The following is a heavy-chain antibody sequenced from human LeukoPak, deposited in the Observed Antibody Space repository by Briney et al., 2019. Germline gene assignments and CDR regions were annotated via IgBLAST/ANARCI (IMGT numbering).Heavy chain of an antibody. CDR1: GFTFDDYA. CDR3: AKGLYAYYYDSIDY. J-gene: IGHJ4*02. CDR2: ISWNSGSI. Sequence: GGSLRLSCAASGFTFDDYAMHWVRQAPGKGLEWVSGISWNSGSIGYADSVKGRFTISRDNAKNSLYLQMNSLRAEDTALYYCAKGLYAYYYDSIDYWGQGTLVTVSS. V-gene: IGHV3-9*01. D-gene: IGHD3-22*01.